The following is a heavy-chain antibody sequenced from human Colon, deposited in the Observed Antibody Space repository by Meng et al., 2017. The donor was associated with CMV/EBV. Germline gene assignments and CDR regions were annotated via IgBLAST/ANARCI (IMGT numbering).Heavy chain of an antibody. V-gene: IGHV4-59*01. Sequence: SETLSLTCTVSGGSISSYYWSWIRQSPGTGLEWIGHIYHNGITNYSPSLKSRATISVDTSKNQHSLKLSSVTAADTAVYYCARDTGLRRFDYWGQGTLVTVSS. CDR1: GGSISSYY. CDR3: ARDTGLRRFDY. D-gene: IGHD2-8*02. J-gene: IGHJ4*02. CDR2: IYHNGIT.